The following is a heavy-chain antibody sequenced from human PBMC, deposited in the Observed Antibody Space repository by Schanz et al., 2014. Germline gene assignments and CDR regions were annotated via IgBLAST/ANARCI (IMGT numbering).Heavy chain of an antibody. J-gene: IGHJ3*02. CDR2: INSDGTKR. Sequence: QVRLVESGGGVVQPGRSLRLSCAASGFTLSSYGMHWVRQAPGKGLEWVAFINSDGTKRFYADSVKSRFTISRDNSRNTLYLQMSSLRAEDTAVYYCARDGYSVVVISPTESFDIWGQGTMVT. CDR1: GFTLSSYG. CDR3: ARDGYSVVVISPTESFDI. V-gene: IGHV3-33*08. D-gene: IGHD2-21*01.